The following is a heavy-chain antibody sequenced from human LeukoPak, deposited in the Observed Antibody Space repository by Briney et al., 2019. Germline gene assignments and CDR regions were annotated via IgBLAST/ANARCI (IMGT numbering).Heavy chain of an antibody. CDR3: ARVDRGWFGELLFDY. D-gene: IGHD3-10*01. Sequence: PSQTLSLTCTVSGGSISSGGYYWSWIRQHPGKGLEWIGYIYYSGSTDYNPSLKSRVTISVDTSKNQFSLKLSSVTAADTAVYYCARVDRGWFGELLFDYWGQGTLVTVSS. J-gene: IGHJ4*02. CDR2: IYYSGST. CDR1: GGSISSGGYY. V-gene: IGHV4-31*03.